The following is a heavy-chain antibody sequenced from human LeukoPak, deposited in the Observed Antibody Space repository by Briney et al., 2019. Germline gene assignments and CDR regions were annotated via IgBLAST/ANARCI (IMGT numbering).Heavy chain of an antibody. D-gene: IGHD3-22*01. CDR3: AKEGLNYYDSSGYYDY. Sequence: GGPLRLSCAASGFTFSSYAMSWVRQAPGKGLEWVSAISGSGGSTYYADSVKGRFTISRDNSKNTLYLQMNSLRAEDTAVYYCAKEGLNYYDSSGYYDYWGQGTLVTVSS. V-gene: IGHV3-23*01. CDR1: GFTFSSYA. CDR2: ISGSGGST. J-gene: IGHJ4*02.